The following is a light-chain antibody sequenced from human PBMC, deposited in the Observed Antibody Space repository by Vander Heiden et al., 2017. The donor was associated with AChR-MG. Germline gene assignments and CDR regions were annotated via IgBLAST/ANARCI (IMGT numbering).Light chain of an antibody. V-gene: IGKV3-20*01. J-gene: IGKJ2*01. CDR2: AAS. CDR3: QQFDSSPLYT. Sequence: VLTQSPGTLSLSPGERATLSCRASQSSSSSYLSWYQQEPDQAPRLLIHAASTRAAGIPDRFSGTGSGTDFTLTISILEPEDCAVYYCQQFDSSPLYTFGQGTQLEI. CDR1: QSSSSSY.